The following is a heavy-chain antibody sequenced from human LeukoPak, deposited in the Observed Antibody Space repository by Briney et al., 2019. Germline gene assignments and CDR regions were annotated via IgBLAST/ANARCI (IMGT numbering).Heavy chain of an antibody. Sequence: GGSLRLSCAASGFSVTDIYMTWVRQAPGKGLAWVAIIFTDGRSYYGDSVKGRFTISRDRSRNTLYLQLNSLRVEDTATYYCARGECTGGSCPEHWGQGTLVTVSS. CDR1: GFSVTDIY. CDR3: ARGECTGGSCPEH. V-gene: IGHV3-66*02. J-gene: IGHJ4*02. D-gene: IGHD2-15*01. CDR2: IFTDGRS.